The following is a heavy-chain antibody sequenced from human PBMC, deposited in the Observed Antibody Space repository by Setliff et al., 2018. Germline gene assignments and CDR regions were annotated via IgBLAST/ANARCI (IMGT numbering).Heavy chain of an antibody. D-gene: IGHD3-10*01. Sequence: PSETLSLTCTVSGGSISSHYWSWIRQPPGKGLEWIGEALQGGSTHYNPSLKSRVTISVDTSKNQFSLKLSSVTAADTAVYYCARAGGGYYGSGSYWSRGVFDYWGQGTLVTVSS. V-gene: IGHV4-34*12. J-gene: IGHJ4*02. CDR3: ARAGGGYYGSGSYWSRGVFDY. CDR1: GGSISSHY. CDR2: ALQGGST.